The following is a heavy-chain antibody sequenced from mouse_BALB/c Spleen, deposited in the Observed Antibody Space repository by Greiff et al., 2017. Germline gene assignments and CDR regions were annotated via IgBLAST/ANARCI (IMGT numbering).Heavy chain of an antibody. CDR1: EYEFPSHD. J-gene: IGHJ4*01. CDR2: INSDGGST. D-gene: IGHD2-10*02. Sequence: DVMLVESGGGLVQPGESLKLSCESTEYEFPSHDMSWVRKTPEKRLELVAAINSDGGSTYYPDTMERRFIISRDNTKKTLYLQMSSLRSEDTALYYCARHKEYGNYDAMDYWGQGTSVTVSS. CDR3: ARHKEYGNYDAMDY. V-gene: IGHV5-2*01.